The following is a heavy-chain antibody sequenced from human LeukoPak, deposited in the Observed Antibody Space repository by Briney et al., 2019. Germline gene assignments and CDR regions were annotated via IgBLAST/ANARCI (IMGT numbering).Heavy chain of an antibody. CDR3: ARSLGGAYDY. D-gene: IGHD1-26*01. J-gene: IGHJ4*02. CDR2: INIDGSNT. Sequence: TGGSLRLSCAASGFPFSSYWMHWVRQAPGKGLVWVSRINIDGSNTNYADSVKGRSTISRDNAKNTLYLQMDSLRAEDTAVYYCARSLGGAYDYWGQGTLVTVSS. CDR1: GFPFSSYW. V-gene: IGHV3-74*01.